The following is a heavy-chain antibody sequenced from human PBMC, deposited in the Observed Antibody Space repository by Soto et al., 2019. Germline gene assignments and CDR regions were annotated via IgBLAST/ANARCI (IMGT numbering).Heavy chain of an antibody. CDR1: GGSISSGGYS. CDR3: ASQGIAAAGTAGDY. J-gene: IGHJ4*02. Sequence: QLQLQESGSGLVKPSQTLSLTCAVSGGSISSGGYSWSWIRQPPGKGLEWIGYIYHSGSTYYNPSLKSRVTISVDRSKNQFSLKLSSVTAADTAVYYCASQGIAAAGTAGDYWGQGTLVTVSS. V-gene: IGHV4-30-2*01. D-gene: IGHD6-13*01. CDR2: IYHSGST.